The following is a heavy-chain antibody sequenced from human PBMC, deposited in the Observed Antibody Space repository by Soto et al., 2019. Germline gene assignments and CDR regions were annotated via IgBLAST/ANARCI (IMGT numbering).Heavy chain of an antibody. CDR2: ISGGGGST. J-gene: IGHJ4*02. D-gene: IGHD3-9*01. V-gene: IGHV3-23*01. CDR3: AKADFDILTGYWLY. CDR1: GFTFSSYG. Sequence: GGSLRLSCAVSGFTFSSYGMQWVRQAPGKGLEWVSAISGGGGSTYYTDSVKGRFTISRDNSKNTLYPQMNSLRAEDTAVYYCAKADFDILTGYWLYWGQGTLVTVSS.